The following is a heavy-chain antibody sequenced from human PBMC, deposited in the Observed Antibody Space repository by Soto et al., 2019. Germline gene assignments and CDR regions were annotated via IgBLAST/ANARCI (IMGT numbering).Heavy chain of an antibody. CDR2: ISSSGSTI. CDR1: GFTFSDYY. J-gene: IGHJ4*02. CDR3: ARDQIAARPYCSGGSCYSTGLDR. V-gene: IGHV3-11*01. Sequence: QVQLVESGGGLVKPGGSLRLSCAASGFTFSDYYMSWIRQAPGKGLEWVSYISSSGSTIYYADSVKGRFTISRDNAKNSLYLQMYSLRAEDTAVYYCARDQIAARPYCSGGSCYSTGLDRWGQGTLVTVSS. D-gene: IGHD2-15*01.